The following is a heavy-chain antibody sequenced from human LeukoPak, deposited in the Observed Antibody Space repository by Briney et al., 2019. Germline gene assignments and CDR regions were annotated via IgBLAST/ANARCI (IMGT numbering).Heavy chain of an antibody. CDR3: ARVGDDIVVVPAATEDYYYYYAMDV. J-gene: IGHJ6*04. D-gene: IGHD2-2*01. Sequence: ASVKVSCKAAGSTFTSYGISWVRQAHAQGLEWMGWINAYKGNTNNAQKLQGRVTMTTDTSTSTAYMELRSLRSDDTAVYYCARVGDDIVVVPAATEDYYYYYAMDVWGKGTTVTVSS. V-gene: IGHV1-18*04. CDR1: GSTFTSYG. CDR2: INAYKGNT.